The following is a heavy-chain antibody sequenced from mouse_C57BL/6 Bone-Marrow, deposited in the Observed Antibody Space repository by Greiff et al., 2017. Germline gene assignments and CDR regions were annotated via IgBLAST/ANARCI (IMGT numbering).Heavy chain of an antibody. J-gene: IGHJ4*01. V-gene: IGHV14-3*01. CDR2: IDPANGNT. CDR3: ARSYYSNYDAMDY. Sequence: VHVKQSVAELVRPGASVKLSCTASGFNIKNTYMHWVKQRPEQGLEWIGRIDPANGNTKYAPKFQGKATITADTSSNTAYLQLSSLTSEDTDLYYCARSYYSNYDAMDYWGQGTSVTVSS. D-gene: IGHD2-5*01. CDR1: GFNIKNTY.